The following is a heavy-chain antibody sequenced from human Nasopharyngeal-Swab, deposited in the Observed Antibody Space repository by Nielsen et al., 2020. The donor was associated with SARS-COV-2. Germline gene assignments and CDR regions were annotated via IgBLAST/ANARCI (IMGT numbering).Heavy chain of an antibody. CDR2: ISSSSSYI. V-gene: IGHV3-21*01. J-gene: IGHJ4*02. D-gene: IGHD2-2*01. CDR3: ARDPTHFQPLYYFDY. CDR1: GFTFSSYR. Sequence: GGSLRLSCAASGFTFSSYRINWVRQAPGQGLQWVSSISSSSSYIFYADSVKGRFTISRDNAKSSLYLQMNSLRAEDTAMYYCARDPTHFQPLYYFDYWSQGTMVTGSA.